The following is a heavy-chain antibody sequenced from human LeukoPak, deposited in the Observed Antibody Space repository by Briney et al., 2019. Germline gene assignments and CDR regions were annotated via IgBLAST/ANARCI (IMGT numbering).Heavy chain of an antibody. D-gene: IGHD1-26*01. CDR2: ISYDGSNK. CDR1: GFTFITYS. V-gene: IGHV3-30*03. Sequence: GGSLRLSCAASGFTFITYSMDWVRQAPGKGLEWVAVISYDGSNKYYADSVKGRFTISRDNSKNTLYLQMNSLRAEDTAVYYCAREAFNSGSRDYWGQGTLVTVSS. CDR3: AREAFNSGSRDY. J-gene: IGHJ4*02.